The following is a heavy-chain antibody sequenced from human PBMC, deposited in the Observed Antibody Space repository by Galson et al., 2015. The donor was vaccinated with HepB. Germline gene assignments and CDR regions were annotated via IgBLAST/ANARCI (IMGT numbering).Heavy chain of an antibody. D-gene: IGHD2-15*01. CDR2: ISPYNRVT. J-gene: IGHJ5*02. V-gene: IGHV1-18*01. Sequence: AVKVSCKASGYTLSSYSITWVRQSPRLGLEWMAWISPYNRVTHFARKFQGRVTLTTDTFTSTAYMELRSLRSDYTAVYYCARGALIVVVDANPNNWFDPWGQGTLVTVSS. CDR1: GYTLSSYS. CDR3: ARGALIVVVDANPNNWFDP.